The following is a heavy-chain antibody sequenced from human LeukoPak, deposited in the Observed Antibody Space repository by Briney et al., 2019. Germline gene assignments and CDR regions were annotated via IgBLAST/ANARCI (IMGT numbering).Heavy chain of an antibody. V-gene: IGHV1-18*01. CDR1: GYIFTSFS. CDR2: ISAYNGNT. J-gene: IGHJ4*02. CDR3: ARVGAAAGTDY. Sequence: ASEKVSCKASGYIFTSFSITWVRQAPGQGLEWMGWISAYNGNTNYAQKLQGRVTMTTDTSTSTAYMELRSLRSDDTAVYYCARVGAAAGTDYWGQGTLVTVSS. D-gene: IGHD6-13*01.